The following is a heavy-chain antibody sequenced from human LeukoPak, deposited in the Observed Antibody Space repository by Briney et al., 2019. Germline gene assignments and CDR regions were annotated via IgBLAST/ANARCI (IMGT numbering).Heavy chain of an antibody. J-gene: IGHJ5*02. CDR1: GFTVSSNY. CDR3: AGTVRGDSEWFDP. Sequence: GGSLRLSCAASGFTVSSNYMSWVRQALGKGLEWVSVIYSGGSTYYADSVKGRFTISRDNSKNTLYLQMNSLRAEDTAVYYCAGTVRGDSEWFDPWGQGTLVTVSS. V-gene: IGHV3-66*01. CDR2: IYSGGST. D-gene: IGHD3-10*01.